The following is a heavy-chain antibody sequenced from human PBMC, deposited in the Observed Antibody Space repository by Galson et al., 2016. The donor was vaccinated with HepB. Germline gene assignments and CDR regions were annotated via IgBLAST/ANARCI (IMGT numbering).Heavy chain of an antibody. CDR1: GITLRNFI. Sequence: SLRLSCAASGITLRNFIIHWVRQPPGKGLEWVAAISHDDISKYYTDSVKGRFTIARDNSGNPVDLQMNSLRAEDTAVYYCARAAHSSGYCDVFDIWGQGTKVTVAS. CDR3: ARAAHSSGYCDVFDI. CDR2: ISHDDISK. V-gene: IGHV3-30-3*01. D-gene: IGHD3-22*01. J-gene: IGHJ3*02.